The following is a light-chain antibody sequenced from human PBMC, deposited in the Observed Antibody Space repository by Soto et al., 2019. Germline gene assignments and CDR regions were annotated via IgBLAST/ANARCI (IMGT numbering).Light chain of an antibody. Sequence: DIQMTQSPSTLSASVGDRFTITCRASQSISSWLAWYQQKPGKAPNLLIYKASSLEIGVPSRFSGSGSGTEFTLTISSLQPDDFATYYCQQYNSYPLTFGGGTKVDIK. CDR2: KAS. CDR3: QQYNSYPLT. CDR1: QSISSW. V-gene: IGKV1-5*03. J-gene: IGKJ4*01.